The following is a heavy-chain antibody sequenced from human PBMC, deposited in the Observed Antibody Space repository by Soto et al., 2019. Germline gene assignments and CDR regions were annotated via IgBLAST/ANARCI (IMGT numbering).Heavy chain of an antibody. CDR1: GFSLSTSGGG. J-gene: IGHJ3*02. CDR3: ARGIAASPVFSFDI. Sequence: SGPTLVNPTHTLTLTCSFSGFSLSTSGGGVGWIRQSPGKALEWLAHIYWSGDEHYRPSLKSRLSITKHTSKNQVVLIMTNMDALDTATYYCARGIAASPVFSFDIFGQWTMVTL. CDR2: IYWSGDE. V-gene: IGHV2-5*01. D-gene: IGHD6-6*01.